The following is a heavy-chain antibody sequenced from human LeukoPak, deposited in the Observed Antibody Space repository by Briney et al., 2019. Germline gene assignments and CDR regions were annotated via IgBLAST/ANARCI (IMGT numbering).Heavy chain of an antibody. CDR1: GYSFTSYW. CDR2: IYPGDSDT. D-gene: IGHD6-19*01. V-gene: IGHV5-51*01. CDR3: ASPIAVAPYGMDV. J-gene: IGHJ6*02. Sequence: RGESLKISCKGSGYSFTSYWIGWVRQMPGKGLEWMGIIYPGDSDTRYSPSFQGQVTISADKSISTAYLQWSSLKASDTAMYYCASPIAVAPYGMDVWGQGTTVTVSS.